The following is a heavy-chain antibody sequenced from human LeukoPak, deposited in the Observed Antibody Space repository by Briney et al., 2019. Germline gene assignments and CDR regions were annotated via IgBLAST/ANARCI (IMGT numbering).Heavy chain of an antibody. J-gene: IGHJ5*02. CDR3: ARDRITNWFDP. D-gene: IGHD1-14*01. CDR1: GYTFTDYY. V-gene: IGHV1-2*02. Sequence: GASVKVSCKASGYTFTDYYLHWVRQAPGHGLEWMGWINPKTGVTKYAQNFQGRVTMTTDTSTSTAYMELRSLRSDDTAVYYCARDRITNWFDPWGQGTLVTVSS. CDR2: INPKTGVT.